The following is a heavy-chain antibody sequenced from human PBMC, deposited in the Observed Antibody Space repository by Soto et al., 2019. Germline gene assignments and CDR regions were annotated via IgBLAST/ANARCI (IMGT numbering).Heavy chain of an antibody. CDR3: ARDRVIAVTGLLRN. CDR2: ISAYDDKT. Sequence: QVQLVQSGAEVKKPGASVKVSCKTSGYPFTSYGINWVRQAPGQGPEWMGWISAYDDKTIYSQKFQGRVTLTADTLTTTAYMELRGLRFDDTAVYYCARDRVIAVTGLLRNWGQGTLVTVSS. J-gene: IGHJ4*02. V-gene: IGHV1-18*01. D-gene: IGHD6-19*01. CDR1: GYPFTSYG.